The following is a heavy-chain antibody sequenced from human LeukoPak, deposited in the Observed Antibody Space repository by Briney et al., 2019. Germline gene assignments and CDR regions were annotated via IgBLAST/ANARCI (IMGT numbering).Heavy chain of an antibody. Sequence: GGSLTLSCAASGFTFDDYAMHWVRQAAGKGLEWVSLISWDGGSTYYPDSVKCRCTISRDNSKNSLYLQMNSLRAEDTALYYCAKPSGSYFHYFDYWGQGTLVTVSS. D-gene: IGHD1-26*01. J-gene: IGHJ4*02. V-gene: IGHV3-43D*03. CDR1: GFTFDDYA. CDR3: AKPSGSYFHYFDY. CDR2: ISWDGGST.